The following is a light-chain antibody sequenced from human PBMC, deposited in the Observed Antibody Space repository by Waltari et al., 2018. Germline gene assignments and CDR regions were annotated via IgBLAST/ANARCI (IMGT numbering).Light chain of an antibody. CDR2: EDT. V-gene: IGLV2-23*01. CDR1: SRDVGSYNL. J-gene: IGLJ2*01. CDR3: FSYAGDDTLK. Sequence: QSALTQPASVSGSPGQSITISCTGTSRDVGSYNLVSWYHQRPGEAPKVMLYEDTKRPSGVSSRFSGSKSGNTATLTISGLQAEDEGDYYCFSYAGDDTLKFGGGTKLTVL.